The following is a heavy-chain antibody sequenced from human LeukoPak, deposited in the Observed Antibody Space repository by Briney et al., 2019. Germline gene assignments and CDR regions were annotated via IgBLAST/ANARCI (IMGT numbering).Heavy chain of an antibody. CDR3: ARGYKYYYGSDNAFDI. CDR2: TNSSGENT. D-gene: IGHD3-10*01. CDR1: GFTYSCYA. Sequence: PAVTLRFSGAASGFTYSCYAMRWHRLAPGKGLEGLLSTNSSGENTDYADSVKGRFTISRDNSKNTMYLQKNSLRAEDTAVYYCARGYKYYYGSDNAFDIWGQGTMVTVSS. V-gene: IGHV3-23*01. J-gene: IGHJ3*02.